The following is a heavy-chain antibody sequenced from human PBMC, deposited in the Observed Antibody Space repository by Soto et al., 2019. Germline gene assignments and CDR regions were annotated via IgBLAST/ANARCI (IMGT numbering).Heavy chain of an antibody. CDR2: INHSGST. Sequence: QVQLQQWGAGLLKPSETLSLTCAVYGGSFSGYYWSWIRQPPGKGLEWIGEINHSGSTNYNPSLKSRVTISVDTSKNQLSLKLSSVTAADTAVYYCARGYSGYVYYYYYYGMDVWGQGTTVTVSS. D-gene: IGHD5-12*01. J-gene: IGHJ6*02. CDR3: ARGYSGYVYYYYYYGMDV. V-gene: IGHV4-34*01. CDR1: GGSFSGYY.